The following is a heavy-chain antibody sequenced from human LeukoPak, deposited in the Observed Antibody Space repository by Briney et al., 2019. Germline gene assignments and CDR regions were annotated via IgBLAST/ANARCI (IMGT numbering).Heavy chain of an antibody. D-gene: IGHD4-23*01. CDR2: IYYSGST. J-gene: IGHJ4*02. CDR1: GVSISSGGYY. V-gene: IGHV4-31*03. CDR3: AREDYGGNSGDY. Sequence: PSQTLSLTCTVSGVSISSGGYYWSWIRQHPGKGLEWIGYIYYSGSTYYNPSLKSRVTISVDTSKNQFSLKLSSVTAADTAVYYCAREDYGGNSGDYWGQGTLVTVSS.